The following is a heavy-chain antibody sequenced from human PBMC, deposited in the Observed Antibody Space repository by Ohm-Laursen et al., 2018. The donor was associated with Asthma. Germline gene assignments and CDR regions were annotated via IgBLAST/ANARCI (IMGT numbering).Heavy chain of an antibody. CDR1: GGTFSSYA. V-gene: IGHV1-69*05. CDR3: ARDLVGATENDAFDI. D-gene: IGHD1-26*01. J-gene: IGHJ3*02. Sequence: SSVKVSCKASGGTFSSYAISWVRQAPGQGLEWMGGIIPIFGTASYAQKFQGRVTMTRDTSTSTVYMELSSLRSEDTAVYYCARDLVGATENDAFDIWGQGTMVTVSS. CDR2: IIPIFGTA.